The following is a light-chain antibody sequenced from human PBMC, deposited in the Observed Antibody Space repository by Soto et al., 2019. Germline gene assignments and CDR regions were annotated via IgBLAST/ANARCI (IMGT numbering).Light chain of an antibody. CDR2: DAS. V-gene: IGKV1-5*01. CDR3: QQYNIYSWT. J-gene: IGKJ1*01. CDR1: QSISSW. Sequence: DIQMSQSPSTLSASVGDRVTMTCRASQSISSWLAWYQQKPGKAPKLLIYDASSLESGVPSRFSGSGSGTEFTLTISSLQPDDFATYYCQQYNIYSWTFGQGTKVDI.